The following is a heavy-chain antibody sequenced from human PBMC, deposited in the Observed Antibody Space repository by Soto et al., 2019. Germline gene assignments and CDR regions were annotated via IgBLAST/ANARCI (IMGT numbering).Heavy chain of an antibody. CDR3: ARAPVLLWFGAERGRYYYYYMDV. CDR2: MNPNSGNT. D-gene: IGHD3-10*01. V-gene: IGHV1-8*01. CDR1: GYTFTSYD. Sequence: ASVKVSCKASGYTFTSYDINWVRQATGQGLEWMGWMNPNSGNTGYAQKFQGRVTMTRNTSISTAYMELSSLRSEDTAVYYCARAPVLLWFGAERGRYYYYYMDVWGKGTTVTVSS. J-gene: IGHJ6*03.